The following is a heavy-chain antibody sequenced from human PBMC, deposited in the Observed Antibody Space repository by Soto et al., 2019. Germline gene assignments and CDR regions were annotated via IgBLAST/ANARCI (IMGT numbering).Heavy chain of an antibody. J-gene: IGHJ4*02. CDR3: ARSRHSGSYFFDY. CDR1: GGSISSGDYY. CDR2: IHNTGSP. V-gene: IGHV4-30-4*01. D-gene: IGHD1-26*01. Sequence: LSLTCTVSGGSISSGDYYWSWIRQPPGKGLEWIAYIHNTGSPYYNLSLKSRLTISIDTSKNQFSLRLSSVTAADTAVYYCARSRHSGSYFFDYWGQGILVTVSS.